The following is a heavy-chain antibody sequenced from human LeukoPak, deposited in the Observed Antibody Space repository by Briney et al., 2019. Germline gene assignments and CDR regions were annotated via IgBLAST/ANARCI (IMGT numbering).Heavy chain of an antibody. D-gene: IGHD3-22*01. CDR1: GFTFSDYY. J-gene: IGHJ4*02. V-gene: IGHV3-11*01. CDR3: ARDSVSRDSSGYTDY. CDR2: ISSSGSTI. Sequence: GGSLRLSCAASGFTFSDYYMSWIRQDPGKGLGWVLYISSSGSTIYYADSVKGRFTISRDNAKNSLYLQMISLRAEDTAVYYCARDSVSRDSSGYTDYWGQGTLVTVSS.